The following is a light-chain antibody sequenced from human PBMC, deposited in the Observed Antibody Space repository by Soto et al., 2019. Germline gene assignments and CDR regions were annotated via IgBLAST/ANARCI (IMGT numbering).Light chain of an antibody. Sequence: EILMTQCPPTLSLSPGERATLSCRASQTIYPNLAWYQQKTGQAPRLLIYGASTRHTAIPARFGGSGSGTKFTLTISSLQSEDFPVYNCQHYVTCPLSFGGGTRWIS. J-gene: IGKJ4*01. CDR1: QTIYPN. CDR3: QHYVTCPLS. V-gene: IGKV3-15*01. CDR2: GAS.